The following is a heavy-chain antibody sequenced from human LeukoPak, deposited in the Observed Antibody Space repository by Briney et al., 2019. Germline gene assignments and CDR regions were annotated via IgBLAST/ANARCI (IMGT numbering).Heavy chain of an antibody. D-gene: IGHD3-22*01. Sequence: PSQTLSLTCTVSGGSISSGDYYWSWIRQPPGKGLEWIGFIYHSGSTHYNPSLKSRVTISVDRSKNQYSLKLSSVTAADTAVYYCARADHSYSSSYYGGGSYFDFWGQGALVTVSS. CDR2: IYHSGST. V-gene: IGHV4-30-2*01. CDR1: GGSISSGDYY. CDR3: ARADHSYSSSYYGGGSYFDF. J-gene: IGHJ4*02.